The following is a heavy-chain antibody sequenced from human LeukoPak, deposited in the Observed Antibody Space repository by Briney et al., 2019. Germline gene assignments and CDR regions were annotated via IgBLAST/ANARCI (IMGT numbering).Heavy chain of an antibody. D-gene: IGHD3-22*01. V-gene: IGHV4-30-2*01. CDR3: ARGPGYYDSSGYFDY. CDR2: IYHSGST. Sequence: PSESLSLTCAVSGVSISSGGYSWSWIRQPPGKGLEWIGYIYHSGSTYYNPSLKSRVTISVDRSKNQFSLKLSSVTAADTAVYYCARGPGYYDSSGYFDYWGQGTLVTVSS. CDR1: GVSISSGGYS. J-gene: IGHJ4*02.